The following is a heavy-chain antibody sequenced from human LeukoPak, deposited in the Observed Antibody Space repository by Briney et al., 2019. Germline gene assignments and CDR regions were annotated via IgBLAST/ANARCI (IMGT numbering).Heavy chain of an antibody. CDR2: IWYDGSNK. Sequence: RGSPRDSCAASGFTFSSYGMHWVRQAPGKGLEWVALIWYDGSNKYYTDSVKGRFTISRDNSNDTLYLQMNSLRAEDTAVYYCARDKNTRDGYNFFDDWGQGPLVTVSS. V-gene: IGHV3-33*01. J-gene: IGHJ4*02. CDR1: GFTFSSYG. CDR3: ARDKNTRDGYNFFDD. D-gene: IGHD5-24*01.